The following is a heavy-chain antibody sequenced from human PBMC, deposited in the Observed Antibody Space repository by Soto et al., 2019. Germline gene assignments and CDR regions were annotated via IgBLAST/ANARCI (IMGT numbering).Heavy chain of an antibody. Sequence: EVQLVESGGGLVQPGGSLRLSCAASGFTFSSYDMHWVREATGKGLEWVSAIGTAGDTYYPGSVKGRFTISRENAKNSLYLQMTSLRAGDTAVYYCARLEGILYGMDVWGQGTTVTVSS. D-gene: IGHD1-1*01. CDR3: ARLEGILYGMDV. CDR1: GFTFSSYD. CDR2: IGTAGDT. J-gene: IGHJ6*02. V-gene: IGHV3-13*04.